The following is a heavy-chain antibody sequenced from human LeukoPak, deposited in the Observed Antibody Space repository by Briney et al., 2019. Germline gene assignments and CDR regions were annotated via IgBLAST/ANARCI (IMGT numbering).Heavy chain of an antibody. Sequence: SETLSLTCAVYGGSFSGYYWSWIRQPPGKGLEWIGEINHSGSTNYNPSLKSRVTISVDTSKNQFSLKLSSVTAADTAVYYCARVYSGSIVVVPADRYYFDYWGQGTLVTVSS. CDR2: INHSGST. CDR3: ARVYSGSIVVVPADRYYFDY. J-gene: IGHJ4*02. D-gene: IGHD2-2*01. CDR1: GGSFSGYY. V-gene: IGHV4-34*01.